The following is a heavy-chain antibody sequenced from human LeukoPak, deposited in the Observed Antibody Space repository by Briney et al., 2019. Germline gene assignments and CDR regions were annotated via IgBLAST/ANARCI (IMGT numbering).Heavy chain of an antibody. J-gene: IGHJ4*02. D-gene: IGHD5-18*01. CDR1: GFTFSSYW. CDR3: ASGIQLWMTHFDY. CDR2: IKQDGSEK. Sequence: GGSLRLSCAASGFTFSSYWMSWVRQAPGKGLEWVANIKQDGSEKYYVDSVKGRFTISRDNAKNSLYLQMNSLRAEDTAVYYCASGIQLWMTHFDYWGQGTLVTVSS. V-gene: IGHV3-7*01.